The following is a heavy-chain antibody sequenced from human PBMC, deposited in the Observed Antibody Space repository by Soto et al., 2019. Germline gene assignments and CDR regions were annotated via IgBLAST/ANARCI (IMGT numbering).Heavy chain of an antibody. V-gene: IGHV4-39*01. CDR3: VRHLGIFGVVTTHFYGMDV. CDR2: IYYSGDA. CDR1: GDSISSGSHY. D-gene: IGHD3-3*01. Sequence: SETLSLTCTVSGDSISSGSHYWGCVRQPPGKGLEWIGSIYYSGDAYYNPSLRSRATISVDTSNNQFSLKLTSVTAADTAVYYCVRHLGIFGVVTTHFYGMDVWGQGTTVTVSS. J-gene: IGHJ6*02.